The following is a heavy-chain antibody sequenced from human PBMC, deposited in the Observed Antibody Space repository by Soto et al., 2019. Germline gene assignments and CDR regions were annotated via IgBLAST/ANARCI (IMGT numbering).Heavy chain of an antibody. V-gene: IGHV3-30*18. J-gene: IGHJ6*02. Sequence: QVQLVESGGGVIQPGRSLRLSCAASGFTFSSYGMHWVRQAPGKGLEWVAVISYDGSNKYYADSVKGRFTISRDNSKNTLYLQMNSLRAEDTAVYYCAKVMACISTSCYAVGPHGMDVWGQGTTVTVSS. D-gene: IGHD2-2*01. CDR1: GFTFSSYG. CDR3: AKVMACISTSCYAVGPHGMDV. CDR2: ISYDGSNK.